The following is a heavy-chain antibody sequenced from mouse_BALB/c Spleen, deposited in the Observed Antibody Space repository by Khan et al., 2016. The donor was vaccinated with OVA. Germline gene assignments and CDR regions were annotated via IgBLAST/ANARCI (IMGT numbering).Heavy chain of an antibody. CDR2: IYPGSGRT. CDR1: GYIFIDYV. V-gene: IGHV1-77*01. CDR3: ARSYDGAWFAY. Sequence: QVQLQQPGPELMKPGASVKMSCKASGYIFIDYVISWVKQRTGQGLEWIGEIYPGSGRTYYNESFKGKATLTADKSSNTAYMQLSSLTSEDSAVYFCARSYDGAWFAYWGQGTPVTVSA. J-gene: IGHJ3*01. D-gene: IGHD1-1*01.